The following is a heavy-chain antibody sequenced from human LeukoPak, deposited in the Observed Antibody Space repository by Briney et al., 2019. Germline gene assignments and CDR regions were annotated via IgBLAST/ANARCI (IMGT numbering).Heavy chain of an antibody. CDR1: GFTFSSYA. D-gene: IGHD3-16*02. CDR2: ISGSGGST. Sequence: GGSPRLSCAASGFTFSSYAMSWVRQAPGKGLEWVSAISGSGGSTYYVDSVKGRFTISRDNSKNTLYLQMNSLRAEDTAVYYCAKGLAGLYSHPDYWGQGTLVTVSS. CDR3: AKGLAGLYSHPDY. V-gene: IGHV3-23*01. J-gene: IGHJ4*02.